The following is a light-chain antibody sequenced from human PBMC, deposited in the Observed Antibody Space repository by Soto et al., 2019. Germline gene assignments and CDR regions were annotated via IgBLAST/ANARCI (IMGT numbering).Light chain of an antibody. V-gene: IGKV3-20*01. CDR3: QQYGSSRWT. CDR2: GAS. CDR1: QSVSSSY. J-gene: IGKJ1*01. Sequence: EIVFTQSPCTLSLSPGERGTLSCRASQSVSSSYLAWYQQKPGQAPRLLIYGASSRATGIPDRLSGSGSGTDLNLTISRLEPEDFAVYYCQQYGSSRWTCGQGTKVDIK.